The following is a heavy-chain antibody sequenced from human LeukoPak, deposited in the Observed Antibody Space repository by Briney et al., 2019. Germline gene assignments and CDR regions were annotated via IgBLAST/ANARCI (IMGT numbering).Heavy chain of an antibody. D-gene: IGHD3-9*01. Sequence: GGSLRLSCAASGITFSSYTMTWVRQAPGKGLEWVSSISSSSSYIYYADSVKGRFTISRDNAKNSLYLQMNSLRAEDTAVYYCARDTYDILTGYYKWAFDIWGQGTMVTVSS. V-gene: IGHV3-21*06. CDR2: ISSSSSYI. CDR1: GITFSSYT. J-gene: IGHJ3*02. CDR3: ARDTYDILTGYYKWAFDI.